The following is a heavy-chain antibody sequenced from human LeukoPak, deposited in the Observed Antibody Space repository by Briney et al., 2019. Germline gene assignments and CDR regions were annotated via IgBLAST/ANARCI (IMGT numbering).Heavy chain of an antibody. J-gene: IGHJ4*02. CDR1: GFTFSTYP. V-gene: IGHV3-23*01. CDR2: ISASAADT. Sequence: GGSLRLSCVASGFTFSTYPMTWVRQAPGKGLEWVSLISASAADTYYADSVKGRFTISRDDSKNTLFLQMNSLRVEDTAVYYCAKDPARGYCSTGICYDSPFDFWGQGTLVTVSS. D-gene: IGHD2-15*01. CDR3: AKDPARGYCSTGICYDSPFDF.